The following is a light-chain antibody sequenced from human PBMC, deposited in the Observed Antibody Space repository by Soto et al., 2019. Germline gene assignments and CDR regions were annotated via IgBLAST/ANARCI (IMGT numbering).Light chain of an antibody. CDR3: QQYNNWWT. CDR2: DAS. V-gene: IGKV3-11*01. CDR1: QSIGTY. J-gene: IGKJ1*01. Sequence: EIVLTQSPATLSLSPGERATLSCRASQSIGTYLAWYQQKPGQAPRLLIYDASNRATGIPARFSGGGSGTDFTLTISSLEPEDFAVYYCQQYNNWWTFGQGTKVEIK.